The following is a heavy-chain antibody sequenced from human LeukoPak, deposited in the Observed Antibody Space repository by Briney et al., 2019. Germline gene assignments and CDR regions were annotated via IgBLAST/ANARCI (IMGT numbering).Heavy chain of an antibody. CDR1: GYTFTGYY. J-gene: IGHJ3*02. D-gene: IGHD2-15*01. CDR3: ARVTLSEIVVFDI. Sequence: VASVKVSCKASGYTFTGYYLHWVRQAPGQGLEWVGWINPNSGGTNYAQKFQGRVTMTRDTSISTAHMELTRLRSDDTAVYYCARVTLSEIVVFDIWGQGTMVTVSS. V-gene: IGHV1-2*02. CDR2: INPNSGGT.